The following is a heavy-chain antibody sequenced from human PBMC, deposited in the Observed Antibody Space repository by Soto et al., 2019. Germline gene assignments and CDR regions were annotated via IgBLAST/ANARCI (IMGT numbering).Heavy chain of an antibody. D-gene: IGHD4-4*01. CDR1: GYTFTSFG. V-gene: IGHV1-18*01. CDR3: ARAETTVTSGRYYGMDV. CDR2: SNGDNVKT. J-gene: IGHJ6*02. Sequence: QFQLVQSGAEVKKPGASVTVSCKASGYTFTSFGISLVRQAPGQGLEWMGWSNGDNVKTKYAQKLQGRVTMTTDTSTSTANMELMSVRADDTSVYYCARAETTVTSGRYYGMDVWGHGTTVTVSS.